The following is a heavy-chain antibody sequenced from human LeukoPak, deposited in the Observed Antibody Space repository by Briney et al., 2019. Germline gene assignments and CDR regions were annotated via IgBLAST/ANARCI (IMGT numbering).Heavy chain of an antibody. CDR2: ISSNGGST. D-gene: IGHD6-13*01. CDR3: VKGIIAAAGPLDY. J-gene: IGHJ4*02. V-gene: IGHV3-64D*06. Sequence: GGSLRLSCSASGFTFSSYAMHWVRQAPGKGLEYVSAISSNGGSTYYADSVKGRFTISRDNSKNTLYLQMSSLRAEDTAVYYRVKGIIAAAGPLDYWGQGTLVTVSS. CDR1: GFTFSSYA.